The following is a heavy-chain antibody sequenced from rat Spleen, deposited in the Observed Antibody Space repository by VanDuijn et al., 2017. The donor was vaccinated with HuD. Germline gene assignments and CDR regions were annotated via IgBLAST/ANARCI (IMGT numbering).Heavy chain of an antibody. CDR3: ARPGDYSSWYFDF. D-gene: IGHD1-2*01. CDR2: ISYDGSST. J-gene: IGHJ1*01. CDR1: GFTFSNYY. Sequence: EVQLVESDGDLVQPGRSLKLSCAASGFTFSNYYMAWVRQAPTKGLEWVAPISYDGSSTYYRDSVKGRFTISRDNAKSTLYLQMDSLRSEDTATYYCARPGDYSSWYFDFWGPGTMVTVSS. V-gene: IGHV5-29*01.